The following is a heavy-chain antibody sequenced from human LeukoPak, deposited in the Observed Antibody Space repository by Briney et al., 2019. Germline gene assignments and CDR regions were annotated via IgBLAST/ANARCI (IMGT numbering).Heavy chain of an antibody. CDR2: INPSGGTT. CDR3: ARVLELGGWYYYMDV. CDR1: GYTFTSYH. V-gene: IGHV1-46*01. D-gene: IGHD3-10*01. J-gene: IGHJ6*03. Sequence: ASVKVSCKASGYTFTSYHMHWVRQAPGQGLEWMGIINPSGGTTNYAQKFRGRVTMTRDMSTSTVYMELSSLRSEDTAVYYCARVLELGGWYYYMDVWGKGTTVTVSS.